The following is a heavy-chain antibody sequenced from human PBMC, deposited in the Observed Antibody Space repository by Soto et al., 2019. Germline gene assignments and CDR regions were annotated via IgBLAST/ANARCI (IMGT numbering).Heavy chain of an antibody. Sequence: PGGSLRLSCAASGFTFSSYGMHWFRQAPGKGLEWVAVISYDGSNKYYADSVKGRFTISRDNSKNTLYLQMNSLRAEDTAVYYCAKDPRRAPGYWGQGTLVTV. CDR2: ISYDGSNK. CDR1: GFTFSSYG. CDR3: AKDPRRAPGY. J-gene: IGHJ4*02. V-gene: IGHV3-30*18.